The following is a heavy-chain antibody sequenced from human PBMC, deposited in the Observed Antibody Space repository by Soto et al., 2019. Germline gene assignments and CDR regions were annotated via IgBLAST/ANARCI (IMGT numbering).Heavy chain of an antibody. J-gene: IGHJ2*01. V-gene: IGHV4-4*02. Sequence: QVQLQESGPGLVKPSGTLSLTCAVSGGSINSSNWWSWVRQPPGKGLEWIGEIYHSGTTNYNPSPKXRXTXXLDKSKTHFSLKLASVTAADAAVYYCRSVPRRSGPYWYLELWGRGTLVTVSS. CDR1: GGSINSSNW. CDR3: RSVPRRSGPYWYLEL. D-gene: IGHD6-6*01. CDR2: IYHSGTT.